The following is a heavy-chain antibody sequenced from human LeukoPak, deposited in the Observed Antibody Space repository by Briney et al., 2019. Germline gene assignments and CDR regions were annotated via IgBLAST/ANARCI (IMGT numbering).Heavy chain of an antibody. J-gene: IGHJ6*03. CDR1: GGSISSYY. V-gene: IGHV4-4*09. CDR2: IYTSGST. CDR3: ARRYRGSSRYYYYYYMDV. Sequence: SETLSLTCTVSGGSISSYYWSWIRQPPGKGLEWIGYIYTSGSTNYNPSLKSRVTISVDTSKNQFSLKLSSVTAADTAVYYCARRYRGSSRYYYYYYMDVWGKGTTVTVSS. D-gene: IGHD6-13*01.